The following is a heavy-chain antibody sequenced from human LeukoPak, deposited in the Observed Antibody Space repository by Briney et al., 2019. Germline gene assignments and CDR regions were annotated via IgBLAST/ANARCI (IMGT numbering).Heavy chain of an antibody. V-gene: IGHV3-48*01. Sequence: PGGSLRLSCAASGFTFSSYSMNWVRQAPGKGLEWASYISSSSSTIYYADSVKGRFTISRDYAKNSLYLQMNSLRAEDTAVYYCARDAGFGGNSDYYYMDVWGKGTTVTVSS. D-gene: IGHD4-23*01. CDR1: GFTFSSYS. CDR3: ARDAGFGGNSDYYYMDV. CDR2: ISSSSSTI. J-gene: IGHJ6*03.